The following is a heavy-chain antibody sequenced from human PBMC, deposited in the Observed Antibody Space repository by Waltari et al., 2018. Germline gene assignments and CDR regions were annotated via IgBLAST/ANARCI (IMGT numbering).Heavy chain of an antibody. J-gene: IGHJ5*02. CDR2: INPNSGGT. CDR1: GYTFTGYY. CDR3: ARDRCSGGSCYDWFDP. V-gene: IGHV1-2*06. Sequence: QVQLVQSGAEVKKPGASVKVSCKASGYTFTGYYLHWVRQAPGQGLEWMGRINPNSGGTNYAQKFQGRVTMTRDTSISTAYMELSRLRSDDTAVYYCARDRCSGGSCYDWFDPWGQGTLVTVSS. D-gene: IGHD2-15*01.